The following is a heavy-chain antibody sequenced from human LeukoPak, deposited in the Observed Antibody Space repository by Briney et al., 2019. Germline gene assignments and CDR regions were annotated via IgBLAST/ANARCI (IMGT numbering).Heavy chain of an antibody. CDR2: ISYIDVET. CDR1: GFTLSNYA. J-gene: IGHJ4*02. CDR3: AKRTRDGFNTPIDF. V-gene: IGHV3-23*01. D-gene: IGHD5-24*01. Sequence: GRSLRLSCAASGFTLSNYAMNWVRQAPGKGLEWVSGISYIDVETYYADSVEGRFTISSDNSMNTLYLQMNSLTDEDTAVYYCAKRTRDGFNTPIDFWGQGTLVTVS.